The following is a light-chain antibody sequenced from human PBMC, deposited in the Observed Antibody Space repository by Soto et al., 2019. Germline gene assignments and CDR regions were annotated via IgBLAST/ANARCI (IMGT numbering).Light chain of an antibody. J-gene: IGLJ1*01. CDR1: SSDVGDYNY. CDR3: SSYAGSLYV. CDR2: EVS. V-gene: IGLV2-8*01. Sequence: QSVLTQPPSASGSPGQSVTISCTGTSSDVGDYNYVSWYQQHPGKAPKLMIYEVSKRPSGVPDRFSGSKSGNTASLTVSGLPAEEEADYYCSSYAGSLYVFGTGTKLTVL.